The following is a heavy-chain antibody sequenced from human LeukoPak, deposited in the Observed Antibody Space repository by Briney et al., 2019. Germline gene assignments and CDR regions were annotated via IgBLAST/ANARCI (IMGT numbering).Heavy chain of an antibody. CDR2: IIPIFGTA. CDR1: GGTFSSYA. V-gene: IGHV1-69*13. Sequence: ASVKVSCKASGGTFSSYAISWVRQAPGQGLEWMGGIIPIFGTANYAQKFQGRVTITADESTSTAYMELSSPRSEDTAVYYCARAVRPFDSADLFDYWGQGTLVTVSS. D-gene: IGHD3-9*01. J-gene: IGHJ4*02. CDR3: ARAVRPFDSADLFDY.